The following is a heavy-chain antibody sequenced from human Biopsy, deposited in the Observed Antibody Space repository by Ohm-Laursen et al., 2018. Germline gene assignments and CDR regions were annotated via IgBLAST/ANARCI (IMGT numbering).Heavy chain of an antibody. CDR1: GYNFTGYY. V-gene: IGHV1-2*02. D-gene: IGHD3-22*01. Sequence: ASVKVSCKTSGYNFTGYYIHWVRQAPGQGLEWMGWINPNSGGTDYSLKFQGRVTMTRDTSISTAYMQLSRLRSDDTAVFYCARAPEGMVLTDYYYYYGMDVWGQGTTATVSS. J-gene: IGHJ6*02. CDR2: INPNSGGT. CDR3: ARAPEGMVLTDYYYYYGMDV.